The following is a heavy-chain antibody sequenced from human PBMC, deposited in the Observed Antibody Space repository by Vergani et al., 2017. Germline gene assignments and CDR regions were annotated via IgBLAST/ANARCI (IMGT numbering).Heavy chain of an antibody. CDR2: IYSTGST. CDR3: ARDKXNDYVWGSYRYFDP. CDR1: GGSFNTYY. D-gene: IGHD3-16*02. V-gene: IGHV4-59*13. J-gene: IGHJ5*02. Sequence: QVQLEESGPGLVKPSETLSLTCTVSGGSFNTYYWSWIRQSPGKGLEWIGYIYSTGSTNYNPSLNSRVTMSVDTSKNQFSLKLSSVTAADTAVYYCARDKXNDYVWGSYRYFDPWGQGTLVTVSS.